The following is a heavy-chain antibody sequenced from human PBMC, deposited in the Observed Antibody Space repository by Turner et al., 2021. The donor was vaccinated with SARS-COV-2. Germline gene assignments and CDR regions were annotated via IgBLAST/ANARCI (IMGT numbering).Heavy chain of an antibody. V-gene: IGHV4-31*03. CDR3: VRTLIVITLPPGTFDL. CDR2: VYQSGNA. Sequence: QVQLQESGPGLVKPYPPLSLTCTVAGGSVNGLDYYWGWIRQLPGKGLEGLGYVYQSGNAYYNPSLQDRLTLSVDTSMNQFSLTLSSVTVADTAVYYCVRTLIVITLPPGTFDLWGQGTVVTVSS. D-gene: IGHD1-26*01. CDR1: GGSVNGLDYY. J-gene: IGHJ3*01.